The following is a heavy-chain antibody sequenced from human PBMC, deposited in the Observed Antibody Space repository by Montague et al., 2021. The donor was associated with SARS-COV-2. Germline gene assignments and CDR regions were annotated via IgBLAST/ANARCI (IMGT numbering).Heavy chain of an antibody. CDR3: AHRRGLLLSDAFDI. V-gene: IGHV2-5*02. CDR2: IYWDDDK. CDR1: GFPLSTSGVG. D-gene: IGHD1-26*01. J-gene: IGHJ3*02. Sequence: PALVKPTQTLTLTCTFSGFPLSTSGVGVGWIRQPPGKALEWLALIYWDDDKRYNPSLKSRLTITKDTSKNQVVLTMTNMDPVDTATYYCAHRRGLLLSDAFDIWGQGTMVTVSS.